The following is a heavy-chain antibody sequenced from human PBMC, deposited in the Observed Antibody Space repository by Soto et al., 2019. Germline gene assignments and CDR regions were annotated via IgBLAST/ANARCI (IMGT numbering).Heavy chain of an antibody. D-gene: IGHD3-10*01. CDR2: VYSSGTT. CDR1: GGSINSYW. V-gene: IGHV4-4*07. J-gene: IGHJ4*02. Sequence: SETLSLTCSVSGGSINSYWWSWIRQPAGKGLEWIGRVYSSGTTDYNPSLNSRATMSVETSKNQFSLKLSSVTAADTAVYYCARDIGSYAYGEGYWGQGIQVTVST. CDR3: ARDIGSYAYGEGY.